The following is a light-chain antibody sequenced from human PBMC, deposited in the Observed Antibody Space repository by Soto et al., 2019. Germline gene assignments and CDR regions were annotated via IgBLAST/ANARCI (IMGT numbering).Light chain of an antibody. Sequence: EIVLTQSPGTLSLSPGERATLSCRASQSVSSSYLAWYQQKPGQAPRLLIYGASSRATGIPDRFSGSGSGTDFTFTISRLEPEDLAVDYCQQYGSSPRTFGQGTKVDIK. CDR3: QQYGSSPRT. J-gene: IGKJ1*01. V-gene: IGKV3-20*01. CDR2: GAS. CDR1: QSVSSSY.